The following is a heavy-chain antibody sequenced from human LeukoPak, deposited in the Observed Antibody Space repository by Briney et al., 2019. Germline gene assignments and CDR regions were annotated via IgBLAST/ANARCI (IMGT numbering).Heavy chain of an antibody. CDR2: INHSGST. CDR3: ARETYYYDSSGYYLPYYYYGMDV. D-gene: IGHD3-22*01. CDR1: GGSFSGYY. V-gene: IGHV4-34*09. Sequence: PSETLSLTCAVYGGSFSGYYWSWIRQPPGKGLEWIGEINHSGSTNYNPSLKSRVTISVDTSKNQFSLKLSSVTAADTAVYYCARETYYYDSSGYYLPYYYYGMDVWGQGTTVTVSS. J-gene: IGHJ6*02.